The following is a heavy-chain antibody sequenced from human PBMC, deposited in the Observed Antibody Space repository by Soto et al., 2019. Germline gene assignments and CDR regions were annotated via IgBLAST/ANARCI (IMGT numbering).Heavy chain of an antibody. CDR1: GGSISSSNW. CDR3: ARCIAAAGPLDY. CDR2: IYHSGST. Sequence: QVQLQESGPGLVKPSGTLSLTCAVSGGSISSSNWWSWVRQPPGKGREWIGEIYHSGSTNYNPSLKSRVTISVDKSKTPFSRKLSSVTAADTAVYYCARCIAAAGPLDYWGQGTLVTVSS. V-gene: IGHV4-4*02. D-gene: IGHD6-13*01. J-gene: IGHJ4*02.